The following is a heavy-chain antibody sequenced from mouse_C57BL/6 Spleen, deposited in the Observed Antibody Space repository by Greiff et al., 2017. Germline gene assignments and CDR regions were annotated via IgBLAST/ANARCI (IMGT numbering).Heavy chain of an antibody. D-gene: IGHD2-3*01. V-gene: IGHV1-69*01. CDR3: ARNRGYYSYFDY. J-gene: IGHJ2*01. CDR1: GYTFTSYW. CDR2: IDPSDSYT. Sequence: VKLQQPGAELVMPGASVKLSCKASGYTFTSYWMHWVKQRPGQGLEWIGEIDPSDSYTNYNQKFKGKSTLTVDKSSSTAYMQLSSLTSEDSAVYYCARNRGYYSYFDYWGQGTTLTVSS.